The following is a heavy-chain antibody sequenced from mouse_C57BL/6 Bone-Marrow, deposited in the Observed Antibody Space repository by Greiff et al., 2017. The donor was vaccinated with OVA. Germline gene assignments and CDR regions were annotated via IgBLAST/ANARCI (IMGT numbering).Heavy chain of an antibody. CDR1: GFTFTDYY. CDR2: IRNKANGYTT. Sequence: EVQVVESGGGLVQPGGSLSLSCAASGFTFTDYYMSWVRQPPGKALEWLGFIRNKANGYTTEYSASVKGRFTISRDNSQSILYLQMNALRAEDSATYYCARYKPGTHWYFDVWGTGTTVTVSS. J-gene: IGHJ1*03. V-gene: IGHV7-3*01. CDR3: ARYKPGTHWYFDV. D-gene: IGHD4-1*01.